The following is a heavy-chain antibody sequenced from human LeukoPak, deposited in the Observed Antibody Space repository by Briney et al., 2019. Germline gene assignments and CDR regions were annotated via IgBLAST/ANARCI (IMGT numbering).Heavy chain of an antibody. Sequence: ASVKVSCKASGGTSSSYAISWVRQAPGQGPEWMGGIIPIFGTANYAQKFQGRVTITADESTSTAYMELSSLRSEDTAVYYCARDGRGAAAGIYYWGQGTLVTVSS. D-gene: IGHD6-13*01. V-gene: IGHV1-69*13. J-gene: IGHJ4*02. CDR3: ARDGRGAAAGIYY. CDR1: GGTSSSYA. CDR2: IIPIFGTA.